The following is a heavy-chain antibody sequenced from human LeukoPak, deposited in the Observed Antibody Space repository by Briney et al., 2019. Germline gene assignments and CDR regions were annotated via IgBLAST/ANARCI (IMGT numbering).Heavy chain of an antibody. CDR1: SGSITSFY. J-gene: IGHJ4*02. CDR3: AGAPNQHYFYY. CDR2: IYYTGTT. V-gene: IGHV4-59*01. Sequence: SETLSLTCTVSSGSITSFYWSWLRQPPGKGLEYIGHIYYTGTTDYHPSLKSRITMSVDTSKSQFSLMLISVTASDTAVYFCAGAPNQHYFYYWGQGTLVAV.